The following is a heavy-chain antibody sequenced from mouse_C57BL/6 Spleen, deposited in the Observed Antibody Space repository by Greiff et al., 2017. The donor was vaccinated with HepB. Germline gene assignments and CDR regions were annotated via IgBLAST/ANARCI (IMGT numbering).Heavy chain of an antibody. Sequence: EVQLQQSGPELVKPGASVKISCKASGYTFTDYYMNWVKQSHGKSLEWIGDINPNNGGTSYNQKFKGKATLTVDKSSSTAYMELRSLTSEDSAVYYCASLYGWGYWGQGTTLTVSS. J-gene: IGHJ2*01. D-gene: IGHD2-2*01. V-gene: IGHV1-26*01. CDR2: INPNNGGT. CDR1: GYTFTDYY. CDR3: ASLYGWGY.